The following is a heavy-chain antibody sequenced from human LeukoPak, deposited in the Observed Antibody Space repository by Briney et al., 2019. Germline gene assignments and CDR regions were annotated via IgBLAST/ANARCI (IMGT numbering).Heavy chain of an antibody. CDR2: ISGSGGST. CDR3: AKDPDIVGATTPDY. Sequence: GGSLRLSCEASGFTFSSYAMSWVRQAPGKGLEWVSAISGSGGSTYYADSVKGRFTISRDNSKNTLYPPMNSLRAADTAVYYCAKDPDIVGATTPDYWGQGTLVTVSS. CDR1: GFTFSSYA. V-gene: IGHV3-23*01. D-gene: IGHD1-26*01. J-gene: IGHJ4*02.